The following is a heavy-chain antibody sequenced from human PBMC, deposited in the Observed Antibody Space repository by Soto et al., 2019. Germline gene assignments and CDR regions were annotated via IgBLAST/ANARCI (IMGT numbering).Heavy chain of an antibody. J-gene: IGHJ5*02. CDR2: ISGSGGST. V-gene: IGHV3-23*01. CDR1: GFTFSSYA. CDR3: AKAPGVYYDSSGPTGFDP. Sequence: GGSLRLSCAASGFTFSSYAMSWVRQAPGKGLEWVSAISGSGGSTYYADSVKGRFTISRDNSKNTLYLQMNSLRAEDTAVYYCAKAPGVYYDSSGPTGFDPWGQGTLVTVSS. D-gene: IGHD3-22*01.